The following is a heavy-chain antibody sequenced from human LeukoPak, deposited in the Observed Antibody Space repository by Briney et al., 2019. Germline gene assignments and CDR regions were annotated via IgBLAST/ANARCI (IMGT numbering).Heavy chain of an antibody. CDR2: INHSGST. D-gene: IGHD1-26*01. J-gene: IGHJ5*02. Sequence: SETLSLTCTVSGYSISSGYYWGWIRQPPGKGLEWIGEINHSGSTNYNPSLKSRVTISVDTSKNQFSLKLSSVTAADTAVYYCATYSGSYSHNWFDPWGQGTLVTVSS. CDR3: ATYSGSYSHNWFDP. V-gene: IGHV4-38-2*02. CDR1: GYSISSGYY.